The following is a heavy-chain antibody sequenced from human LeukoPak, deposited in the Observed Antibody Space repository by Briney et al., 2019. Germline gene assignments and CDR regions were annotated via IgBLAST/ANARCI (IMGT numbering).Heavy chain of an antibody. D-gene: IGHD3-10*01. CDR1: GYTFTSYD. CDR2: MNSNSRNT. V-gene: IGHV1-8*01. J-gene: IGHJ4*02. CDR3: ARIRGSGSYYSFGY. Sequence: ASVKVSCKASGYTFTSYDINWVRQATGQGLEWMGWMNSNSRNTGYAQKFQGRVTMTRNTSISTAYMELSSLRSEDTAVYYCARIRGSGSYYSFGYWGQGTLVTVSS.